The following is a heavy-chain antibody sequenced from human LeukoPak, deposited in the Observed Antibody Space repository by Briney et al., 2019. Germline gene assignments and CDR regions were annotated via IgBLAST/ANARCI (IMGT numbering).Heavy chain of an antibody. CDR3: AKDRYGDYEAPFHYYMDA. Sequence: SVKVSCKASGGTFSSYAISWVRQAPGQGLEWMGGIIPIFGTANYAQKFQGRVTITADESTSTAYMQLSRLRSDDTAVYYCAKDRYGDYEAPFHYYMDAWGRGTTVTVSS. D-gene: IGHD5-12*01. J-gene: IGHJ6*03. V-gene: IGHV1-69*13. CDR1: GGTFSSYA. CDR2: IIPIFGTA.